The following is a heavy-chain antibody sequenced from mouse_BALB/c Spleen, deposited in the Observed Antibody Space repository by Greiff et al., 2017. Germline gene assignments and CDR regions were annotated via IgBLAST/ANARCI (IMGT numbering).Heavy chain of an antibody. D-gene: IGHD2-14*01. V-gene: IGHV5-12-1*01. CDR3: ARQGYRYDGRWFAD. Sequence: EVMLVESGGGLVKPGGSLKLSCAASGFAFSSYDMSWVRQTPEKRLEWVAYISSGGGGTYYPDTVRGRFTISRDNAKNTLYLQMRSRKSADTALYSCARQGYRYDGRWFADWGEGTLVTVSA. J-gene: IGHJ3*01. CDR2: ISSGGGGT. CDR1: GFAFSSYD.